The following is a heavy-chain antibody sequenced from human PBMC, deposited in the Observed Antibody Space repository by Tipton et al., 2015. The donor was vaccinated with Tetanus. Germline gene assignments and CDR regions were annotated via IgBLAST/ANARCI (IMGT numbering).Heavy chain of an antibody. V-gene: IGHV1-69*06. CDR1: GGTFSTYG. D-gene: IGHD2-15*01. CDR2: IIPIFDTT. Sequence: VQLVQSGAEVKKPGSSVKVSCKASGGTFSTYGISWVRQAPGQGLEWMGGIIPIFDTTNYAQKFQGRVTISADKSTSTAYMELSSLRSDDTAVYYCTTPARYCSGGSCYLALDYWGQGTLVTVSS. CDR3: TTPARYCSGGSCYLALDY. J-gene: IGHJ4*02.